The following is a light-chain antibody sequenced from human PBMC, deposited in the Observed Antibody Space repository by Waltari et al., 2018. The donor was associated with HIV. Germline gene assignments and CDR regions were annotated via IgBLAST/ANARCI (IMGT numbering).Light chain of an antibody. CDR2: RPN. J-gene: IGLJ3*02. V-gene: IGLV8-61*01. CDR3: VLFMGNGIWV. Sequence: QTVVTQEPSFSVSPGGTVTLTCGLSSGSVSTSYYPSWYQQTPGQAPRPLISRPNTRSSGVPDRFSGSILGNKAALTITGAQADDESDYYCVLFMGNGIWVFGGGTKLTVL. CDR1: SGSVSTSYY.